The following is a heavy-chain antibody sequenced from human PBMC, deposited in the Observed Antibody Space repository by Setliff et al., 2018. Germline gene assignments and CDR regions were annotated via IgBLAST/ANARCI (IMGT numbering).Heavy chain of an antibody. D-gene: IGHD4-17*01. V-gene: IGHV1-8*01. CDR3: ARGGLQPESYGKAYYYYMDV. J-gene: IGHJ6*03. CDR2: MNPNSGNT. Sequence: GASVKVSCKASGYMFKSHGINWMRQAPGQGLEWMGWMNPNSGNTGYAQKFQGRVTITRNTSISTAYMELSSLRSEDTAVYYCARGGLQPESYGKAYYYYMDVWGKGTTVTVSS. CDR1: GYMFKSHG.